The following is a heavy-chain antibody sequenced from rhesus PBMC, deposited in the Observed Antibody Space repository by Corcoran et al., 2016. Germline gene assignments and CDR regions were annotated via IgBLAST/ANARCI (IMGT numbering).Heavy chain of an antibody. CDR3: ASAYGLDS. V-gene: IGHV4-147*01. J-gene: IGHJ6*01. CDR2: IYGGSGST. Sequence: QVQLQESGPGLVKPSETLSLTCVVSGGSISSNYWNWIRQPPGKGLEWIGRIYGGSGSTSDNPTLTSRVTISTDTSKNQFSLRLISVPAADTAMYYCASAYGLDSWGQGVVVTVSS. CDR1: GGSISSNY.